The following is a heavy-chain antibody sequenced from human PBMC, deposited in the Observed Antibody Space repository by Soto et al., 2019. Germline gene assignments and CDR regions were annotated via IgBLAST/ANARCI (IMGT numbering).Heavy chain of an antibody. CDR2: IYHSGST. V-gene: IGHV4-4*02. CDR3: ARVSGSSYCGMDV. J-gene: IGHJ6*02. Sequence: QVQLQESGPGLVKPSGTLSLTCAVSGGSISSSYWWSWVRQPPGKGLEWIGEIYHSGSTNYNTSLRCRVXISVDKSKSQFSLKVTSVTAADTAVYYCARVSGSSYCGMDVWGQGTTVTVSS. CDR1: GGSISSSYW.